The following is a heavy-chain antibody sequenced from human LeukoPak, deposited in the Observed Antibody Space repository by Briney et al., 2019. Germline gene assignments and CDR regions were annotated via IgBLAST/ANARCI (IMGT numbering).Heavy chain of an antibody. D-gene: IGHD3-10*01. CDR2: IIPIFGTA. J-gene: IGHJ5*02. CDR3: ARGYYYGSGSYYNSVRWFDP. CDR1: GGTFSSYA. V-gene: IGHV1-69*13. Sequence: ASVKVSCKSCGGTFSSYAISWVRQAPGQGLEWMGGIIPIFGTANYAQKFQGRVTITADESTSTAYMELSSLRSEDTAVYYCARGYYYGSGSYYNSVRWFDPWGQGTLVTVSS.